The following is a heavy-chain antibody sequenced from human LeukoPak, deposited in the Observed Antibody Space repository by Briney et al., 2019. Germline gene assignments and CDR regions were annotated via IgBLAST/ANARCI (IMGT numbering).Heavy chain of an antibody. Sequence: PGGSLRLSCAASGFTFSSYAMTWVRQAPGKGLEWVSGITGSGGSTYYADSVKGRLAISRDNSKNTLYLQMSSLRAEDAAVYYCAAINDSSGYHPLDYWGQGTLVTVSS. CDR1: GFTFSSYA. CDR2: ITGSGGST. CDR3: AAINDSSGYHPLDY. D-gene: IGHD3-22*01. V-gene: IGHV3-23*01. J-gene: IGHJ4*02.